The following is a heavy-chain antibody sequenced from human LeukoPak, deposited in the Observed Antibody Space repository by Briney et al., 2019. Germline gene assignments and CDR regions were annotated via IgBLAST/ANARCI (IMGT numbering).Heavy chain of an antibody. D-gene: IGHD3-3*01. Sequence: GSLRLSCAASGFTFSTYSMNWVRQAPGKGLEWIGEINHSGSTNYNPSLKSRVTISVDTSKNQFSLKLSSVTAADTAVYYCARGLDDFWSGYQDRHAFDIWGQGTMVTVSS. CDR3: ARGLDDFWSGYQDRHAFDI. V-gene: IGHV4-34*01. J-gene: IGHJ3*02. CDR1: GFTFSTYS. CDR2: INHSGST.